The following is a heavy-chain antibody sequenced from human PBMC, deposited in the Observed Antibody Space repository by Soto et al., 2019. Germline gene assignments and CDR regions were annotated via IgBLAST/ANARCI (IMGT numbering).Heavy chain of an antibody. CDR3: ARHTSRYYYDSSGY. CDR1: GGSISSYY. CDR2: IYYSGST. V-gene: IGHV4-59*08. J-gene: IGHJ4*02. D-gene: IGHD3-22*01. Sequence: QVQLQESGPGLVKPSETLSLTCTVSGGSISSYYWSWIRQPPGKGLEWIGYIYYSGSTHYNPSLKSRVTVKVHTSKNPFSLTVSSVTAADTAVYYCARHTSRYYYDSSGYWGQGTLITVSA.